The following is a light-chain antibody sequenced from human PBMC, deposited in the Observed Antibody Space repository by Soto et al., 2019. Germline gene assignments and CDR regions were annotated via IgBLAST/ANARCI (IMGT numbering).Light chain of an antibody. CDR2: DAY. Sequence: EVVLTQSPVNLSLSPGETATLSCRASQSFRVLLAWYQQTPGQAPRLLIHDAYSRATVIPPRFSGSGSGKDLALRISNLEPEDSSVYYCQQRHMWPITFRQGTRLAIK. V-gene: IGKV3-11*01. CDR3: QQRHMWPIT. J-gene: IGKJ5*01. CDR1: QSFRVL.